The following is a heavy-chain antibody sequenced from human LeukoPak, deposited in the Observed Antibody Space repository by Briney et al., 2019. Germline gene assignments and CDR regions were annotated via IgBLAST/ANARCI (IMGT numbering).Heavy chain of an antibody. CDR3: ARDKWELVDYYYCMDV. V-gene: IGHV3-30*02. J-gene: IGHJ6*03. Sequence: GGSLGLSCAASGFTFSNYAMHWVRQAPGKGLEWVALVRYDGSNKYYADSVKGRFTISRDNSKNTLFLQMNSLRAEDTAVYYCARDKWELVDYYYCMDVWGKGTTVTVSS. D-gene: IGHD1-26*01. CDR1: GFTFSNYA. CDR2: VRYDGSNK.